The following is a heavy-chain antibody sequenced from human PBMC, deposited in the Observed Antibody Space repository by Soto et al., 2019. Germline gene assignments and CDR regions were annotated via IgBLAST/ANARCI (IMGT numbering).Heavy chain of an antibody. J-gene: IGHJ1*01. D-gene: IGHD3-10*01. CDR1: GFSLDSYA. Sequence: QLVESGGGVVQPGGSLTLSCAASGFSLDSYAMHCVRQAPGKGHEWLAVVSYDGKNIYYGDSVKGRFTISKDDSKNTLYLRMSSLTAEDTATYSWARDYGALPCDRIQHWGRGTLVTVSS. CDR2: VSYDGKNI. V-gene: IGHV3-30*03. CDR3: ARDYGALPCDRIQH.